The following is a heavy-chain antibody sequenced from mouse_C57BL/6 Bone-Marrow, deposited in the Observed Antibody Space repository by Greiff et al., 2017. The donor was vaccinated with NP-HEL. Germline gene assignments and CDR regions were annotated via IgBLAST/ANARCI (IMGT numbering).Heavy chain of an antibody. J-gene: IGHJ1*03. V-gene: IGHV1-26*01. CDR1: GYTFTDYY. CDR2: INPNNGGT. CDR3: ARSLYGSRGWYCDV. D-gene: IGHD1-1*01. Sequence: EVQLQQSGPELVKPGASVKMSCTASGYTFTDYYMNWVKQSPGKSLEWIGDINPNNGGTSYNQKFKGKATLTVDKSSSTAYMELRSLTSEDSAVYNCARSLYGSRGWYCDVWGTETTVTVSS.